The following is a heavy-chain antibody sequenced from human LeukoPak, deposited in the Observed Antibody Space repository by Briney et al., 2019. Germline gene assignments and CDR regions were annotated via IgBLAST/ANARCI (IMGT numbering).Heavy chain of an antibody. J-gene: IGHJ5*02. CDR2: MNPNSSNK. CDR3: ARLVAARLSGFDP. Sequence: ASVTVSFKSSGYTFTSYDINWVRQATGQGLEWMGWMNPNSSNKGYVQKFKGRVTMTRNTSISTAYMELSSLRSEDTAVYYCARLVAARLSGFDPWGQGTLVTVSS. V-gene: IGHV1-8*01. D-gene: IGHD6-6*01. CDR1: GYTFTSYD.